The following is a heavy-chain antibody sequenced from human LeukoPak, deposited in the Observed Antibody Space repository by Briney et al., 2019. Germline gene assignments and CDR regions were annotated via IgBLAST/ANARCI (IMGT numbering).Heavy chain of an antibody. V-gene: IGHV3-74*01. CDR1: GFTFSSYW. J-gene: IGHJ4*02. CDR3: ARGWSSSWCDY. D-gene: IGHD6-13*01. CDR2: INSDGSST. Sequence: GGSLRLSCAASGFTFSSYWMHWVRQAPGKGLVWVSRINSDGSSTSYADSVKGRFTISRDNAKNTLYLQMNSLRAEDTAVYYCARGWSSSWCDYWGQGTLVTVSS.